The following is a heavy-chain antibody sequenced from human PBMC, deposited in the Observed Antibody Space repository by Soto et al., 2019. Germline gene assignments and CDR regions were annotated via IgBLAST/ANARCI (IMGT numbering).Heavy chain of an antibody. CDR2: FSGTGGYT. D-gene: IGHD6-25*01. J-gene: IGHJ5*02. CDR3: TRDASRESSARGWFDP. CDR1: GFTRSSYA. V-gene: IGHV3-23*01. Sequence: LSXAASGFTRSSYAMSCVRQTPGKGLEWVSTFSGTGGYTYYADSVKGRFTISRDDSKNTLFLHMNSLRAEDTAVYYCTRDASRESSARGWFDPWGPGTLVTVSS.